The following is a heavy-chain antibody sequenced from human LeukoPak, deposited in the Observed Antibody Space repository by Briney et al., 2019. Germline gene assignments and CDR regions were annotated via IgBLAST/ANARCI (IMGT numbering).Heavy chain of an antibody. Sequence: GGSLRLSCAASGFTFSSYSMNWVRQAPGKGLEWVSYISSSSSTIYYADSVKGRFTISRDNAKNSLYLQMNSLRAEDTAVYYCARRGVYVEYYFDYWGQGTLVTVSS. D-gene: IGHD5/OR15-5a*01. CDR3: ARRGVYVEYYFDY. V-gene: IGHV3-48*01. CDR1: GFTFSSYS. CDR2: ISSSSSTI. J-gene: IGHJ4*02.